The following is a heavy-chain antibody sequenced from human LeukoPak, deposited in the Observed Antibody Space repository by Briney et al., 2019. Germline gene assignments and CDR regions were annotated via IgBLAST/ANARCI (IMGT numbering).Heavy chain of an antibody. CDR2: INPNSGGT. CDR1: GFTFSSYA. V-gene: IGHV1-2*02. J-gene: IGHJ4*02. CDR3: AREGDFWSGTAFDY. D-gene: IGHD3-3*01. Sequence: GGSLRLSCAASGFTFSSYAMHWVRQAPGQGLEWMGWINPNSGGTNYAQKFQGRVTVTRDTSISTAYMELSRLRSDDTAVYYCAREGDFWSGTAFDYWGQGTLVTVSS.